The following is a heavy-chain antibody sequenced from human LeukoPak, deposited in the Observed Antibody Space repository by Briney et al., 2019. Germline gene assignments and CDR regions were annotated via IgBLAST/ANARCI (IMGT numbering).Heavy chain of an antibody. CDR3: ARVGVDYSGNIIKYFFDY. J-gene: IGHJ4*02. D-gene: IGHD4-23*01. CDR2: IYYSGSA. Sequence: NPSETLSLTCTVSGGSISSYQWSWIRQSPGKGLERIGNIYYSGSANYNPSLKSRVTISVDTSKNQFSLKLSPVIAADTAVYYCARVGVDYSGNIIKYFFDYWGQGTLVTVSS. V-gene: IGHV4-59*01. CDR1: GGSISSYQ.